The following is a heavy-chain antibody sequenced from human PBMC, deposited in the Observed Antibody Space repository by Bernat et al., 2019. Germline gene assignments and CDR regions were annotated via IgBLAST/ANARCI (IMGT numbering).Heavy chain of an antibody. CDR2: IWYDGSNK. D-gene: IGHD3-9*01. CDR1: GFTFSSYG. V-gene: IGHV3-33*01. Sequence: QVQLVESGGGVVQPGRSLRLSCAASGFTFSSYGMHWVRQTPGKGLEWVAVIWYDGSNKYYADSVKGRFTISRDNSKNTLYLEMNSLRAEDTAVYYCARDSSVYDILTGYPYDAFDIWGQGTMATVSS. J-gene: IGHJ3*02. CDR3: ARDSSVYDILTGYPYDAFDI.